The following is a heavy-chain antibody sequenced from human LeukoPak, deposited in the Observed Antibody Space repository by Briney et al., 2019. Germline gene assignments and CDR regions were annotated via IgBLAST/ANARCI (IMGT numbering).Heavy chain of an antibody. CDR3: AKGYYYMDV. V-gene: IGHV1-18*01. Sequence: GASVKVSCKASGYTFTNYAISWVRQAPGQGLEWMGWISVYNGNTNYAQKLQGRVTMTTDTSTSTAYMELSSLRSEDTAVYYCAKGYYYMDVWGKGTTVTVSS. CDR1: GYTFTNYA. J-gene: IGHJ6*03. CDR2: ISVYNGNT.